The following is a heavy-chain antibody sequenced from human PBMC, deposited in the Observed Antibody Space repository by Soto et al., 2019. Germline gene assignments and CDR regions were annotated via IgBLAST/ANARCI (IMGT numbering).Heavy chain of an antibody. V-gene: IGHV1-2*02. D-gene: IGHD5-12*01. CDR1: GDSFNDYY. J-gene: IGHJ6*03. CDR3: ARESGGATATLDYYYFYMDV. CDR2: INPNGGVT. Sequence: VQLVQSGAEVKKPGASVKVSCKTSGDSFNDYYIHWVRQAPGQGLEWMGWINPNGGVTKYAQKFRGRLTVTRDTSIRTVYMELSSLRSDDTAVYYCARESGGATATLDYYYFYMDVWGKGTTVTVSS.